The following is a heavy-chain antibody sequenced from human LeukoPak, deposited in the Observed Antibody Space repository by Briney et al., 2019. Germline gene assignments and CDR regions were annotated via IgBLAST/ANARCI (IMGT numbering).Heavy chain of an antibody. J-gene: IGHJ4*02. Sequence: GGSRRLSGTGSGFTFGDYAMTWVRQAPGKGREWVGFIRSQIYGGTPEYAASVKGRFTISRDDSEGVAYLQMNSLKTEDTAVYYCTRDQTPYYWGQGTLVTVSS. CDR2: IRSQIYGGTP. V-gene: IGHV3-49*04. CDR1: GFTFGDYA. CDR3: TRDQTPYY.